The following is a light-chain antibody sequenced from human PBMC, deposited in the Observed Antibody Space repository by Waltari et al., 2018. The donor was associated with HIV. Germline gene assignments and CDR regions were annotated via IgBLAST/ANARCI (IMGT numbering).Light chain of an antibody. J-gene: IGKJ4*01. CDR3: QKYKSAPLT. CDR1: QGISNY. CDR2: GAS. V-gene: IGKV1-27*01. Sequence: DIKMTQSPSSLSASVGDRVPITCRASQGISNYVAWYQQKPGKVPELLIHGASTLQSGVPSRFSGSGSGTDFTLTISSLQPDDVATYYCQKYKSAPLTFGGGTKVEIK.